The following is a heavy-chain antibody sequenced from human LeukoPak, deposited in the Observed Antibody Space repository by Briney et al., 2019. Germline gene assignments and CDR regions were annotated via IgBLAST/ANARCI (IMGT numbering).Heavy chain of an antibody. CDR3: ARAGRWLQSIDY. J-gene: IGHJ4*02. D-gene: IGHD5-24*01. CDR2: IYYSGST. V-gene: IGHV4-39*07. Sequence: PSETLSLTCTVSGGSISSSSYYWGWIRQPPGKGLEWIGSIYYSGSTYYNPSLKSRVTISVDTSKNQFSLKLSSVTAADTAVYYCARAGRWLQSIDYWGQGTLVTVSS. CDR1: GGSISSSSYY.